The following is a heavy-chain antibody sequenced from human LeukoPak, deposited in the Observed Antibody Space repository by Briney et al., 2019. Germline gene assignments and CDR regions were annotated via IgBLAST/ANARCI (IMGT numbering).Heavy chain of an antibody. Sequence: PGGSLRLSCAASGFTFSSYAMSWVRQAPGKGQEWVSAISGSGGSTYYADSVKGRFTISRDNSKNTLYLQMNSLRAEDTAVYYCAKDIYSGYDTPDYWGQGTLVTVSS. CDR2: ISGSGGST. J-gene: IGHJ4*02. D-gene: IGHD5-12*01. V-gene: IGHV3-23*01. CDR1: GFTFSSYA. CDR3: AKDIYSGYDTPDY.